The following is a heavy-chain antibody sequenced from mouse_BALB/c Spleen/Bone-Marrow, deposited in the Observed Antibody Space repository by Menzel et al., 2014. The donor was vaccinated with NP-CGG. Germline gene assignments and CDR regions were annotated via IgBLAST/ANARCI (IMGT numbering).Heavy chain of an antibody. J-gene: IGHJ3*01. V-gene: IGHV1-4*01. CDR3: AGLGQLGLLKAWFAY. Sequence: VQLQESGAELARPGASVKMSCKASGYIFTDYWMHWVKQRPGQGLEWIGYINPTTAYTEYNQKFKDKATLTADKSSSPAYMQLSRLASEGSPGYYCAGLGQLGLLKAWFAYWGQGTLVTVSA. D-gene: IGHD3-1*01. CDR2: INPTTAYT. CDR1: GYIFTDYW.